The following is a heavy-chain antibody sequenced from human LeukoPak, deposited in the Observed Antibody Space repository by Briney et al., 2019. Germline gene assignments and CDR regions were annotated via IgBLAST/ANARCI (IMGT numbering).Heavy chain of an antibody. CDR2: IYHSGNT. J-gene: IGHJ4*02. V-gene: IGHV4-38-2*02. CDR1: GYSISSGYY. CDR3: ARVYYYDSSGRTDY. Sequence: SETLSLTCTVSGYSISSGYYWGWIRQPPGKGLQWIGSIYHSGNTYYNPSLNSRVTISVDTSKNQFSLKMSSVTAADTAVYYCARVYYYDSSGRTDYWGQGTLITVSS. D-gene: IGHD3-22*01.